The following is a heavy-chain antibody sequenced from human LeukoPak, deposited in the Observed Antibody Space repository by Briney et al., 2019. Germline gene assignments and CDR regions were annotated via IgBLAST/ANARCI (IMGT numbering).Heavy chain of an antibody. J-gene: IGHJ3*02. V-gene: IGHV3-48*01. CDR2: ISSSSSTI. CDR1: GFTFSSYS. CDR3: ARGRDGYNWGFDI. Sequence: GGSLRLSCAASGFTFSSYSMNWVRQAPGKGLEGVSYISSSSSTIYYADSVKGRFTISRDNAKNSLYLQMNSLRAEDTAVYYCARGRDGYNWGFDIWGQGTMVTVSS. D-gene: IGHD5-24*01.